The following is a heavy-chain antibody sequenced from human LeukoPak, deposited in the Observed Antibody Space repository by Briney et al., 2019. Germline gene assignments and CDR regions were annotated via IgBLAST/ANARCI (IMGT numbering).Heavy chain of an antibody. D-gene: IGHD6-13*01. J-gene: IGHJ3*02. CDR2: ISSSSSYI. CDR1: AFTFSSYG. CDR3: ARDRSYSSSWITDAFDI. V-gene: IGHV3-21*01. Sequence: GGSLRLSCAASAFTFSSYGMNWLRQAPGKGLEWVSSISSSSSYIYYADSVKGRFTISRDNAKNSLYLQMNSLRAEDTAVYYCARDRSYSSSWITDAFDIWGQGTMVTVSS.